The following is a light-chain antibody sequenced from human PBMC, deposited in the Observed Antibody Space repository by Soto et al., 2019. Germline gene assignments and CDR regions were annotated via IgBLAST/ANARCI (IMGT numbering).Light chain of an antibody. J-gene: IGLJ1*01. Sequence: QSALTQPRSVSGSPGQSVTISCTGTSSDVGGYTYVSWYQQHPGKAPKLMIYDVSRRPSGVPDRFSGSKSGNTASLTISGLQAEDEADYYCCSYAGSYTYVFGTGTKLTVL. CDR1: SSDVGGYTY. CDR3: CSYAGSYTYV. CDR2: DVS. V-gene: IGLV2-11*01.